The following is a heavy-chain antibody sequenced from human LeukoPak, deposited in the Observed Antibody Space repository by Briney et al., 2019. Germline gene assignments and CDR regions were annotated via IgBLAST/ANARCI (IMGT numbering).Heavy chain of an antibody. D-gene: IGHD6-13*01. CDR1: GFTVSSNY. Sequence: PGGSLRLSCAASGFTVSSNYMSWVRRAPGKGLEWVSVIYSGGSTYYADSVKGRFTISRDNSKNTLYLQMNSLRAEDTAVYYCARGAGGYSSSWYRDWGQGTLVTVSS. V-gene: IGHV3-66*01. J-gene: IGHJ4*02. CDR2: IYSGGST. CDR3: ARGAGGYSSSWYRD.